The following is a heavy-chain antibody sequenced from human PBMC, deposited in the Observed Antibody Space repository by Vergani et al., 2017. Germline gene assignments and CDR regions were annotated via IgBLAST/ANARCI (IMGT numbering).Heavy chain of an antibody. Sequence: QLQLQESGPGPVKPSETLSLTCTVSGVSIGSNSYYWGWIRQPPGKGLEWIGTIYYTGTTYYNEAHKSRLTISVDTSKNQFSLNLTSVTAADTAVYYCTRHGRSGWAGYFQHWGQGTLVTASS. CDR2: IYYTGTT. J-gene: IGHJ1*01. D-gene: IGHD6-19*01. CDR1: GVSIGSNSYY. V-gene: IGHV4-39*01. CDR3: TRHGRSGWAGYFQH.